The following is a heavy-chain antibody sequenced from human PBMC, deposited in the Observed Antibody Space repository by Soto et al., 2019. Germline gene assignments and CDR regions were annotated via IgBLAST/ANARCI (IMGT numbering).Heavy chain of an antibody. CDR3: ASGIDYRVDAV. CDR1: GASMTSRDC. V-gene: IGHV4-4*02. CDR2: ISHNGYT. D-gene: IGHD3-9*01. J-gene: IGHJ4*02. Sequence: QVQLQESGPGLVRPSGTLSLTCAVSGASMTSRDCWCCVRQPPGKGLVWIGEISHNGYTHYTPSHLSRVTLPIDKYNNQISLKMTAVTDAEPALYYCASGIDYRVDAVWGPRSLVMVST.